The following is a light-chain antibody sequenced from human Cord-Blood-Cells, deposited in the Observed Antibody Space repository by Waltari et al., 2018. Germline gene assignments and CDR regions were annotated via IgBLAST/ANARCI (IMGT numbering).Light chain of an antibody. J-gene: IGLJ1*01. CDR1: SSDVGGYNY. CDR2: EVS. Sequence: QSALTQPASVSGSPGQSITLSCTGTSSDVGGYNYFSWYQHHPGKAPKLMIYEVSNRPSGVSNRFSGSKSGNTASLTSSGLQAEDEADYYSSSYTSSRTKVFGTGTKVTVL. CDR3: SSYTSSRTKV. V-gene: IGLV2-14*01.